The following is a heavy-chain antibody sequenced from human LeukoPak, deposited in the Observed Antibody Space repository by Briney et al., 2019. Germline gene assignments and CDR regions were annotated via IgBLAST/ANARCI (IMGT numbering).Heavy chain of an antibody. J-gene: IGHJ5*02. D-gene: IGHD5-18*01. V-gene: IGHV3-33*08. Sequence: PGGSLRLSCAISGFTFSGCELTWVRQAPGKGLEWVAVIWYDGSNKYYADSVKGRFTISRDNSKNTLYLQMNSLRAEDTAVYYCARDQGYSYDGWFDPWGQGTLVTVSS. CDR1: GFTFSGCE. CDR2: IWYDGSNK. CDR3: ARDQGYSYDGWFDP.